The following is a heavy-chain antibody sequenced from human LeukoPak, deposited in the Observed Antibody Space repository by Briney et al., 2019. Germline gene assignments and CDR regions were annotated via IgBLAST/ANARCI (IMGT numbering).Heavy chain of an antibody. CDR2: IIPILGIA. CDR3: ARATGAASSLYMDV. J-gene: IGHJ6*03. D-gene: IGHD1-14*01. V-gene: IGHV1-69*02. Sequence: SVKVSCKASGGTFSSYTISWVRQAPGQGLEWMGRIIPILGIANYAQEFQGRVTITADKSTSTAYMELSSLRSEDTAVYYCARATGAASSLYMDVWGKGTTVTVSS. CDR1: GGTFSSYT.